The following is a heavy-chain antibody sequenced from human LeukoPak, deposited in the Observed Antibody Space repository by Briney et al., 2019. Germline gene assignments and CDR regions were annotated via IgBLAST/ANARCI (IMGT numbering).Heavy chain of an antibody. CDR1: GFTFSSYW. CDR2: TNGDGKTT. Sequence: PGGSLRLSCAASGFTFSSYWMHWVRQAPGKGLVWVSRTNGDGKTTNYADSVKGRFTISTDNSKNTLYLQMNSLRAEDTAVYYCAKDRIGGTYYYFDYWGQGTLVTVSS. CDR3: AKDRIGGTYYYFDY. V-gene: IGHV3-74*01. D-gene: IGHD2-15*01. J-gene: IGHJ4*02.